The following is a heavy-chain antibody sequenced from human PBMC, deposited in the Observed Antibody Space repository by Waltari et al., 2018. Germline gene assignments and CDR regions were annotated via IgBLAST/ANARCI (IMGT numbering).Heavy chain of an antibody. Sequence: EVQLVQSGAEVKKPGATVKISCKASVYTFTDYYMHWVQQAPGKGLEWMGRVDPEDGETIYAEKFQGRVTITADTSTDTAYMELSSLRSEDTAVYYCATDGSGSLVHSGAFDIWGQGTMVTVSS. CDR3: ATDGSGSLVHSGAFDI. V-gene: IGHV1-69-2*01. CDR2: VDPEDGET. CDR1: VYTFTDYY. D-gene: IGHD3-10*01. J-gene: IGHJ3*02.